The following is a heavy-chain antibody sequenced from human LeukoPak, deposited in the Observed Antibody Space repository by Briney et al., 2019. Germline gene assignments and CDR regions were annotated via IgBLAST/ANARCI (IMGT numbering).Heavy chain of an antibody. CDR3: ARVGSYYPGFDY. D-gene: IGHD3-10*01. V-gene: IGHV1-69*04. Sequence: GASVKVSCKASGGTSSSYALSWVRQAPGQGLEWIGRIIPLLGIAHYAQKFQGRVTITADKSTSTAYMELSSLRSEDTAVYYCARVGSYYPGFDYWGQGTLVTVSS. J-gene: IGHJ4*02. CDR2: IIPLLGIA. CDR1: GGTSSSYA.